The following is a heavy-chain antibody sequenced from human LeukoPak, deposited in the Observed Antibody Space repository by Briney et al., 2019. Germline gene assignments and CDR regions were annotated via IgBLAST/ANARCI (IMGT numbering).Heavy chain of an antibody. Sequence: GGSLRLSCAASGFTFSNYGMHWVRQAPGKGLEWVTLISYDGSNKYYADSVKGRFTISRDNSKNTLYLQMSSLRAEDTAVYYCAKDSSSSNWGQGTLVTVSS. CDR1: GFTFSNYG. D-gene: IGHD6-6*01. V-gene: IGHV3-30*18. CDR2: ISYDGSNK. CDR3: AKDSSSSN. J-gene: IGHJ4*02.